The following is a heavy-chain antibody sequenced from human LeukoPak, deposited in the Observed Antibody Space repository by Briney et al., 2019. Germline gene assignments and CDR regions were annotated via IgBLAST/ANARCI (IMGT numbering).Heavy chain of an antibody. CDR3: ATRGTSATKYLAD. V-gene: IGHV3-23*01. J-gene: IGHJ4*02. CDR2: ITAGGSNT. Sequence: GGSLRLSCGASGFTFSSFVMSWVRQTPGKGLEWVATITAGGSNTYYADSVKGRFTISRDNSKNTLHLQMNSLRAEDTAVYYCATRGTSATKYLADWGQGTLVSVSS. D-gene: IGHD1-1*01. CDR1: GFTFSSFV.